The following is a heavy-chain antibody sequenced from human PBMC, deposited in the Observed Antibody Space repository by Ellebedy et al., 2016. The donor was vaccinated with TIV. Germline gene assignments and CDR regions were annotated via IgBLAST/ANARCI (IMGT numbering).Heavy chain of an antibody. Sequence: GGSLRLSXAASGFTFDDYAMHWVRQAPGKGLEWVSGISWNSGNIGYADSVKGRFTISRDNAKNSLYVEMNSLRAEDTAVYYCARRYFDLWGRGTLVTVSS. CDR2: ISWNSGNI. V-gene: IGHV3-9*01. J-gene: IGHJ2*01. CDR1: GFTFDDYA. CDR3: ARRYFDL.